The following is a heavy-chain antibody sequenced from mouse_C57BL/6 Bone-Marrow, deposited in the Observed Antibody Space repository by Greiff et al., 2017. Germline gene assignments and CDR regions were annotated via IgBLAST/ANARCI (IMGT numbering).Heavy chain of an antibody. CDR1: GFTFSSYG. J-gene: IGHJ3*01. D-gene: IGHD4-1*01. CDR3: ASGIRAY. Sequence: EVQGVESGGDLVKPGGSLKLSCAASGFTFSSYGMSWVRQTPDKRLEWVATISSGGSYTYYPDSVKGRFTISRDNAKNTLYLQMSSLKSEDTAMXYFASGIRAYWGQGTLVTVSA. V-gene: IGHV5-6*01. CDR2: ISSGGSYT.